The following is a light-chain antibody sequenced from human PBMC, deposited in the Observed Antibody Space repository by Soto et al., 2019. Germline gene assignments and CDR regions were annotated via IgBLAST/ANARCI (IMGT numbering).Light chain of an antibody. CDR2: ATS. Sequence: EIVLTQSPGTLSLSPGERATLSCRASQSVSRTYLAWYQQKPVQAPRLLIYATSSRATGIPDRFSGSGSGTDFTLTISRLEPEDFAVYYCQQYGRSGTLGQGTKVDIK. J-gene: IGKJ1*01. V-gene: IGKV3-20*01. CDR3: QQYGRSGT. CDR1: QSVSRTY.